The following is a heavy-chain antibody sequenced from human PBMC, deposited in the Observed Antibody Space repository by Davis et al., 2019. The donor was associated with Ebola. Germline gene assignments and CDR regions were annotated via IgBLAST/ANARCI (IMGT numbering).Heavy chain of an antibody. CDR3: ARVSPYGYSDY. J-gene: IGHJ4*02. D-gene: IGHD4-17*01. Sequence: SLNISCAASGFTFSSYGMHWVRQAPGKGLEWVAVIWYDGSNKYYADSVKGRFTISRDKSKNTLYLQMNSLRAEATSVYYCARVSPYGYSDYWGQGTLVNVSS. CDR1: GFTFSSYG. V-gene: IGHV3-33*01. CDR2: IWYDGSNK.